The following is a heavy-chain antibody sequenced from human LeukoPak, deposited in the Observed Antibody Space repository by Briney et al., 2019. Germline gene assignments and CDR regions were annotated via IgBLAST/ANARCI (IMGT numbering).Heavy chain of an antibody. J-gene: IGHJ5*02. CDR1: GGSLNGHY. CDR3: AKNGQSGFSFDP. V-gene: IGHV4-34*01. D-gene: IGHD3-3*01. CDR2: GSESGGT. Sequence: PSETLSLTCAVYGGSLNGHYWRWIRQPPGKGLEWIGEGSESGGTKFNPSLKSRVTISADTSKNQFSLKLTSVTAADAAVYYCAKNGQSGFSFDPWGQGTLVTVSS.